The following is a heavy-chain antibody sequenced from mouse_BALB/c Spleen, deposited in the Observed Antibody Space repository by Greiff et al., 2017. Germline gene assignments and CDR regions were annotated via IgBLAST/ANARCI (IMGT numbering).Heavy chain of an antibody. CDR3: ARPYYDYDGGFAY. D-gene: IGHD2-4*01. V-gene: IGHV1S34*01. Sequence: LVKTGASVKISCKASGYSFTGYYMHWVKQSQGKSLEWIGYISCYNGATSYNQKFKGKATFTVDTSSSTAYMQFNRLTSEDSAVYYCARPYYDYDGGFAYWGQGTLVTVSA. CDR1: GYSFTGYY. CDR2: ISCYNGAT. J-gene: IGHJ3*01.